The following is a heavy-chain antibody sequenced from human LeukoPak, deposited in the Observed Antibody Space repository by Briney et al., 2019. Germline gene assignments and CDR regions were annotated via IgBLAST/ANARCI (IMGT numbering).Heavy chain of an antibody. CDR3: AKSVVVIYFDY. Sequence: GGSLRLSCAASGFTFSSYWVHWVRQVPGKGLEWVSAISGSGGSTYYADSVKGRFTISRDNSKNTLYLQMNSLRAEDTAVYYCAKSVVVIYFDYWGQGTLVTVSS. CDR1: GFTFSSYW. J-gene: IGHJ4*02. CDR2: ISGSGGST. V-gene: IGHV3-23*01. D-gene: IGHD3-22*01.